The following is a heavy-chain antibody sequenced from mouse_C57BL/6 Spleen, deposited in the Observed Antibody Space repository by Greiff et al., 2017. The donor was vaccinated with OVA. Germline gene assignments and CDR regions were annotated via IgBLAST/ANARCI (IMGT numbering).Heavy chain of an antibody. D-gene: IGHD1-1*01. J-gene: IGHJ4*01. V-gene: IGHV14-1*01. CDR2: IDPEDGDT. Sequence: EVKLQQSGAELVRPGASVKLSCTASGFNIKDYYMHWVKQRPEQGLEWIGRIDPEDGDTEYAPKFQGKATMTADTSSNTAYLQLSSLTSEDTAVYYCTTGYYYGSSYVDAMDYWGQGTSVTVSS. CDR3: TTGYYYGSSYVDAMDY. CDR1: GFNIKDYY.